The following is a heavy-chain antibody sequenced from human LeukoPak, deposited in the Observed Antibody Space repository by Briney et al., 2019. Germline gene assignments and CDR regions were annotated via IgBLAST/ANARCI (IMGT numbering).Heavy chain of an antibody. CDR1: GFTVSSNY. J-gene: IGHJ6*02. D-gene: IGHD6-13*01. V-gene: IGHV3-66*01. Sequence: PGGSLRLSCAASGFTVSSNYMSWVRQAPGKGLEWVSVIYSGGSTYYADSVKGRFTISRDNSKNTLYLQMNSLRAEDTAVYYCARDGFVSSSWMRYYGMDVWGQGTTVTVSS. CDR3: ARDGFVSSSWMRYYGMDV. CDR2: IYSGGST.